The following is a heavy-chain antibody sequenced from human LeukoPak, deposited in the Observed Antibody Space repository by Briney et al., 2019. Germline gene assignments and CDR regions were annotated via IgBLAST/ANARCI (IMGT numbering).Heavy chain of an antibody. Sequence: SETLSLTCTVSGGSVSSTAYYWGWIRQTPGRWLEWHGNAYVNGHTYYNPSLKSRVTIVVDTSKNEFSLKWSSVTAADTAVYYCARLGGYNLSRNAFDIWGRGTLVTVSS. V-gene: IGHV4-39*01. J-gene: IGHJ3*02. CDR2: AYVNGHT. CDR3: ARLGGYNLSRNAFDI. CDR1: GGSVSSTAYY. D-gene: IGHD5-24*01.